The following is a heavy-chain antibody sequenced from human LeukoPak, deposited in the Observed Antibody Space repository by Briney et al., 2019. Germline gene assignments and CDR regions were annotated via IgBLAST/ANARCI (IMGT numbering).Heavy chain of an antibody. D-gene: IGHD2-21*01. CDR1: GGTFSSYA. J-gene: IGHJ4*02. Sequence: SVKVSCKASGGTFSSYAISWVRQAPGQGLEWMGRIIPILGIANYAQKFQGRVTITADKSTSTAYMELSSLRSEDTAVHYCARDRGLGDRAPIDYWGQGTLVTVSS. CDR2: IIPILGIA. V-gene: IGHV1-69*04. CDR3: ARDRGLGDRAPIDY.